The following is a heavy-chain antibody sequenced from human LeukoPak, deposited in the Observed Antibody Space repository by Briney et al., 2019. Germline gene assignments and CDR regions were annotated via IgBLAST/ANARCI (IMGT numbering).Heavy chain of an antibody. Sequence: PGGSLRLSCAASGFTVSNNYMSWVRQAPGKGLEWISIVYSGGSTYYADSVKGRFTISRDNSKNTLYLQMNSLRAEDTAVYYCARILRYLDWLSLAAYYIDYWGQGTLVTVSS. CDR3: ARILRYLDWLSLAAYYIDY. V-gene: IGHV3-66*01. CDR1: GFTVSNNY. J-gene: IGHJ4*02. CDR2: VYSGGST. D-gene: IGHD3-9*01.